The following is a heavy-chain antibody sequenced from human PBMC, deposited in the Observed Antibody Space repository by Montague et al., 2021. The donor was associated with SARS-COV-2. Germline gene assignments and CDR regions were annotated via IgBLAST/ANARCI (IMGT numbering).Heavy chain of an antibody. V-gene: IGHV3-53*04. J-gene: IGHJ4*02. CDR2: NYNDCST. CDR1: GFTVSSNY. D-gene: IGHD1-26*01. CDR3: ARDRSGYLDY. Sequence: SLRLSCAASGFTVSSNYLSWVRQAPGKGLEWVSVNYNDCSTYYAYSVMGLFTISRHNSKNTLYLQMNSLRAEDTAMYYCARDRSGYLDYWGQGTLVTVSS.